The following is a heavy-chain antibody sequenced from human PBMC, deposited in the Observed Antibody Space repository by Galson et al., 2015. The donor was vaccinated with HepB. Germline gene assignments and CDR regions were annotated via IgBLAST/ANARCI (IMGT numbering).Heavy chain of an antibody. CDR3: ARGETGWLYGTGSRLDY. CDR1: GGSISSGTYY. CDR2: IYSSGTT. Sequence: TLSLTCTVSGGSISSGTYYWNWIRQPAEQGLEWLGRIYSSGTTHYRPSLQSRLALFVDTSKNQFSLGPNSVTASDTAAYYCARGETGWLYGTGSRLDYWGQGILVTVSS. J-gene: IGHJ4*02. D-gene: IGHD3-10*01. V-gene: IGHV4-61*02.